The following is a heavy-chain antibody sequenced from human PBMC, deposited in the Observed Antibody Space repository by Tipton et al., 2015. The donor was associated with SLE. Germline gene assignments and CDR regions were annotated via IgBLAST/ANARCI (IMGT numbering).Heavy chain of an antibody. D-gene: IGHD2-2*01. J-gene: IGHJ3*01. CDR3: ARAKYVDAFDF. CDR2: ISSSSSYI. V-gene: IGHV3-21*01. Sequence: SLRLSCAASGFTFSSYSMNWVRQAPGKGLEWVSSISSSSSYIYYADSVKGRFSISRDNAKNSLYLQMNSLRAEDTAVYYCARAKYVDAFDFWGQGTMVTVSS. CDR1: GFTFSSYS.